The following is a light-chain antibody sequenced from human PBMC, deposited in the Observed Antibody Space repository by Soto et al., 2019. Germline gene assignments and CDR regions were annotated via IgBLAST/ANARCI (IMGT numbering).Light chain of an antibody. J-gene: IGLJ3*02. CDR1: STDIGGHEY. V-gene: IGLV2-14*01. Sequence: QSALTQPASVSGSPGQSVTISCTGTSTDIGGHEYVSWYQVFPGKAPKLILYDVTQRPSGISPRFSGSKSGNTASLTISGLQSEDEADYYCSSYTSTATLLFAGGTKLTVL. CDR3: SSYTSTATLL. CDR2: DVT.